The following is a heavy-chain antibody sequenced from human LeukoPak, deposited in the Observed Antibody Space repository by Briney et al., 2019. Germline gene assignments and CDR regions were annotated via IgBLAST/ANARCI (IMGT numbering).Heavy chain of an antibody. D-gene: IGHD6-19*01. J-gene: IGHJ4*02. CDR3: ARGGSSGWCFDY. CDR1: GFTFSSYS. CDR2: ISSSSSYI. Sequence: PGGSLRLSCAASGFTFSSYSMNWVRQAPGKGLEWVSSISSSSSYIYYADSVKGRFTISRDNAKNSLYLQMNSLRAEDTAVYYCARGGSSGWCFDYWGQGTLVTVSS. V-gene: IGHV3-21*01.